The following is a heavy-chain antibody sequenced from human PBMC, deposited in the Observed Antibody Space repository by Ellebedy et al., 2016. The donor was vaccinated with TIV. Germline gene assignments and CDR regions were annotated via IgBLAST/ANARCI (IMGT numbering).Heavy chain of an antibody. Sequence: GESLKISXVASGSTFNNYAFSWVRQAPGKGLEWVSAISGPDMRTWYADSVKGRFTISRDNARNSLVLQMDSLRVDDTAVYYCARDPNQAMAESWGQGTLVTVSS. D-gene: IGHD5-24*01. CDR1: GSTFNNYA. CDR3: ARDPNQAMAES. CDR2: ISGPDMRT. V-gene: IGHV3-23*01. J-gene: IGHJ4*02.